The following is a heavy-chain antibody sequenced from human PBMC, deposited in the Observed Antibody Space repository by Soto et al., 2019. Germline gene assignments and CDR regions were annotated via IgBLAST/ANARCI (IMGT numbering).Heavy chain of an antibody. V-gene: IGHV1-69*01. CDR3: ARGARTGTKYGVVTS. CDR1: ACTFSSYA. CDR2: IIHIFGTA. Sequence: QVQLVQSGAEVKKPVSSVKASCQASACTFSSYAISWVRQAPGHGLEWMGGIIHIFGTANYAQKFQGRVKITADESTRTAYMEVSSLRSDDTAVYYCARGARTGTKYGVVTSWGQGTLVTVS. D-gene: IGHD3-3*01. J-gene: IGHJ5*02.